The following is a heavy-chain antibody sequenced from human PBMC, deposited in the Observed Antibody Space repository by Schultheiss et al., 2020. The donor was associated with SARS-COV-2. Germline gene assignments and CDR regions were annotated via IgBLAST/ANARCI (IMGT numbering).Heavy chain of an antibody. D-gene: IGHD3-3*01. CDR3: ARRSPTFYDFWSGSGDY. CDR2: IYPGDSDT. V-gene: IGHV5-51*01. J-gene: IGHJ4*02. Sequence: GESLKISCKGSGYSFTSYWIGWVRQMPGKGLEWMGIIYPGDSDTRYSPSFQGQVTISADKSISTAYLQWSSLQASDTAMYYCARRSPTFYDFWSGSGDYWGQGTLVTVSS. CDR1: GYSFTSYW.